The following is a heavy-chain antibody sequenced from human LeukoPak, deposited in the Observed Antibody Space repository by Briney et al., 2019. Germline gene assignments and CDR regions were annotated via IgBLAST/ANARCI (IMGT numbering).Heavy chain of an antibody. CDR1: GFTVSSNY. V-gene: IGHV3-53*01. CDR3: AREFVLRYFEGYMDV. CDR2: IYSGGHT. Sequence: GGSLRLSCAASGFTVSSNYVSWVRQAPGKGLEWVSVIYSGGHTYYADSVKGRFIISRDNSKNTLYLQMNSLRAEDTAVYYCAREFVLRYFEGYMDVWGKGTTVTVSS. J-gene: IGHJ6*03. D-gene: IGHD3-9*01.